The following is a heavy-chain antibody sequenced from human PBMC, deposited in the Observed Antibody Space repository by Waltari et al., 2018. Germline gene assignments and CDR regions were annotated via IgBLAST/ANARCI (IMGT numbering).Heavy chain of an antibody. CDR2: MKGDGREK. V-gene: IGHV3-7*01. J-gene: IGHJ6*02. Sequence: EVQLVESGGGLVQPGGSLRLSCAAYGFSLRRYWMNWVRQAPGKGLEWVANMKGDGREKYYVASVKGRFTISRDNAGNSLFLQMNSVRAEDTGVYYCAREILRNVDWSHYALDVWGPGTTVTVAS. CDR3: AREILRNVDWSHYALDV. CDR1: GFSLRRYW. D-gene: IGHD3-9*01.